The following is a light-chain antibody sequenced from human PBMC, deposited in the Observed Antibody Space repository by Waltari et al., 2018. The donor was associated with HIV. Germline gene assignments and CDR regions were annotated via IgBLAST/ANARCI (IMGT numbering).Light chain of an antibody. J-gene: IGKJ1*01. CDR2: GAS. Sequence: EIVMTQSPATLSVSPGERATLSCRASQSVSSSLAWYQHKRGQAPRLLIYGASTRATGIPARFSGSGSGTDFTLTISSLEPEDFAVYYCQQRSNWSWTFGQGTKVEIK. V-gene: IGKV3-15*01. CDR3: QQRSNWSWT. CDR1: QSVSSS.